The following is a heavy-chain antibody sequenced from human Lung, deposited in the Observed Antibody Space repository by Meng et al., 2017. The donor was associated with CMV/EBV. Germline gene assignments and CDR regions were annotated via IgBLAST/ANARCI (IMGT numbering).Heavy chain of an antibody. CDR1: GFTFSSHW. CDR3: ARVAAAGRGMDF. D-gene: IGHD6-13*01. J-gene: IGHJ6*02. Sequence: GESLKISCAASGFTFSSHWMTWVRQAPGKGLEWVANINQDGSQKNYVDSVKGRFTISRDNAKNSLFLQMNSLRAEDTAVYYCARVAAAGRGMDFWGQGTTVTVSS. CDR2: INQDGSQK. V-gene: IGHV3-7*04.